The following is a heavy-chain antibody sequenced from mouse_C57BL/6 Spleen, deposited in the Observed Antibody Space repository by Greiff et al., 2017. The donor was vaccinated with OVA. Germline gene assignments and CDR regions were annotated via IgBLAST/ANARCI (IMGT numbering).Heavy chain of an antibody. D-gene: IGHD2-10*01. CDR1: GYTFTSYW. V-gene: IGHV1-69*01. CDR3: ARGPTGPFDY. CDR2: IDPSDSYT. J-gene: IGHJ2*01. Sequence: VQLQQSGAELVMPGASVKLSCKASGYTFTSYWMHWVKQRPGQGLEWNGEIDPSDSYTNYNQKFKGKSTLTVDKSSSTAYMQLSSLTSEDSAVYYCARGPTGPFDYWGQGTTLTVSS.